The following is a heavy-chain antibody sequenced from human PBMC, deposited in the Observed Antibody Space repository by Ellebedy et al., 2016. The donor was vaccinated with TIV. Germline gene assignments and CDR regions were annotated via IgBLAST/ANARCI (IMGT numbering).Heavy chain of an antibody. CDR3: ARDKKHNYADY. CDR1: GVTFINYG. V-gene: IGHV3-33*08. Sequence: PGGSLRLSCAASGVTFINYGMHWVRQSPGKGLEWVAMIWNDGSKVNYGDSVKGRFAISRDDSNNTVYLQMTGLRVDDTAVYYCARDKKHNYADYWGQGTLVIVSS. CDR2: IWNDGSKV. J-gene: IGHJ4*02.